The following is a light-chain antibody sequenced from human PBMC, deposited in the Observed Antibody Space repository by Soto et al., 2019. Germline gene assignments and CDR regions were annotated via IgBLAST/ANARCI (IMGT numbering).Light chain of an antibody. CDR3: QQLDSYPRT. Sequence: IQLTQSPSSLSASVGDRVTITCRASQGISSNLAWYQQNPGKAPKLLIYAASILQSGVPSKFSGSGSGTDFTLTISSLQPEDFATYYCQQLDSYPRTFGQGTKVEIQ. CDR2: AAS. J-gene: IGKJ1*01. V-gene: IGKV1-9*01. CDR1: QGISSN.